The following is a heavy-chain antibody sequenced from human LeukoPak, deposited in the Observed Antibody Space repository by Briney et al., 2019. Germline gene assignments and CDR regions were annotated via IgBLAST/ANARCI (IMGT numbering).Heavy chain of an antibody. V-gene: IGHV4-61*08. CDR1: GGSISSGGYY. CDR2: IYYSGST. Sequence: SETLSLTCTVSGGSISSGGYYWSWIRQHPGKGLEWIGYIYYSGSTNYNPSLKSRVAISVDTSKNQFSLKLSSVTAADTAVYYCARLRVEMATTDPHDAFDIWGQGTMVTVSS. CDR3: ARLRVEMATTDPHDAFDI. D-gene: IGHD5-24*01. J-gene: IGHJ3*02.